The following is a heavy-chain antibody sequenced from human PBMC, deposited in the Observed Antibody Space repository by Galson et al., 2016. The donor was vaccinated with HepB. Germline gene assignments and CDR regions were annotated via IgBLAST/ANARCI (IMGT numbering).Heavy chain of an antibody. J-gene: IGHJ4*02. D-gene: IGHD5-24*01. Sequence: SLRLSCAASGFTFSRYWIHWVRQAPGKGLQWVANIEKDGSEKNYVDSVKGRFTISRDNAKNSLYLQMNTLRAEDTAVYYCAAGAGWVEDYWGQGTLVTVSS. CDR1: GFTFSRYW. V-gene: IGHV3-7*03. CDR3: AAGAGWVEDY. CDR2: IEKDGSEK.